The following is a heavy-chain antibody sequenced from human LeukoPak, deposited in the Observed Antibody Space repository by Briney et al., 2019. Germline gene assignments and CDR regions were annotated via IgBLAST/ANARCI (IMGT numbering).Heavy chain of an antibody. CDR1: GGSISSYY. V-gene: IGHV4-4*07. Sequence: PSETLSLTCTVSGGSISSYYWSWVRQPAGKGLEWIGRIYTSGSTNYNPSLKSRVTMSVDTSKNQFSLKLSSVTAADTAVYYCARDHGGYSSSVWFDPWGQGTLVTVSS. J-gene: IGHJ5*02. CDR3: ARDHGGYSSSVWFDP. CDR2: IYTSGST. D-gene: IGHD6-6*01.